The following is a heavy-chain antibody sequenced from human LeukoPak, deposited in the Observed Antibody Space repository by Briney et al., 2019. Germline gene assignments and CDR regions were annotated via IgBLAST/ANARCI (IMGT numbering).Heavy chain of an antibody. CDR2: IYHSGST. CDR3: ARSVVGALGY. Sequence: SETLSLTCTVSGYSISSGYYWGWIRQPPGKGLEWIGSIYHSGSTYYNPSLKSRVTISVDTSKNQFSLKLSSVTAADTAVYYCARSVVGALGYWGQGTLVTVSS. V-gene: IGHV4-38-2*02. J-gene: IGHJ4*02. D-gene: IGHD1-26*01. CDR1: GYSISSGYY.